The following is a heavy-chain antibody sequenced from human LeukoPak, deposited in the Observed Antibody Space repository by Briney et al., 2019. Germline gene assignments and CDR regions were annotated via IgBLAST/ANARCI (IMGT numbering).Heavy chain of an antibody. D-gene: IGHD1-1*01. CDR1: GFTFDDYG. V-gene: IGHV3-20*04. CDR3: LRGAAGTTFDY. Sequence: GGSLRLSCSASGFTFDDYGMTWVRQAPGKGLEWVSGINWNGGSTSYVDSVKGRFIISRDNAKKSLYLQMNSLRAEDTALYYCLRGAAGTTFDYWGRGAPVTVSS. CDR2: INWNGGST. J-gene: IGHJ4*02.